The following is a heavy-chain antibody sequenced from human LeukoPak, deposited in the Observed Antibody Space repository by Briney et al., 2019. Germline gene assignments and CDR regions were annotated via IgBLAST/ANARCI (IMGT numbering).Heavy chain of an antibody. Sequence: PGRSLRLSCAASGFTFSSYSMNWVRQAPGKGLEWVSSISSSSSYIYYADSVKGRFTISRDNAKNSLYLQMNSLRAEDTAVYYCARDPAPYNWNSNWFDPWGQGTLVTVSS. V-gene: IGHV3-21*01. CDR3: ARDPAPYNWNSNWFDP. CDR2: ISSSSSYI. D-gene: IGHD1-7*01. J-gene: IGHJ5*02. CDR1: GFTFSSYS.